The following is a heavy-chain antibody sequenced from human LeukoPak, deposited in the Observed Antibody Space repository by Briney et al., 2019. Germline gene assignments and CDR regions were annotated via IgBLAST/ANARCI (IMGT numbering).Heavy chain of an antibody. J-gene: IGHJ3*02. Sequence: PSQTLSLTCAVYGGSFSGYYWSWIRQPPGKGLEWIGEINHSGSTNYNPSLKSRVAISVDTSKNQFSLKLSSVTAADTAVYYCARVPRLAWGPDDAFDIWGQGTMVTVSS. CDR3: ARVPRLAWGPDDAFDI. CDR2: INHSGST. CDR1: GGSFSGYY. V-gene: IGHV4-34*01. D-gene: IGHD3-3*02.